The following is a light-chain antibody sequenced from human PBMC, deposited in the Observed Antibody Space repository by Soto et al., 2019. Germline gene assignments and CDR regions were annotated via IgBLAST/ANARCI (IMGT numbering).Light chain of an antibody. Sequence: DVQMTHSPSSLSASVGDRLTITCQASQDISNNLNWYQQKPGKAPKLLISDAVNLEIGVPSRFSGSGSGAYFTLTISSLQAEDIATYYCQHYDHLPLTFGGGTKVDI. CDR2: DAV. CDR3: QHYDHLPLT. CDR1: QDISNN. J-gene: IGKJ4*01. V-gene: IGKV1-33*01.